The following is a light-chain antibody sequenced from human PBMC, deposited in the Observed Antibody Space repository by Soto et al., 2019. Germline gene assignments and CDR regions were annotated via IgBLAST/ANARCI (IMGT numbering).Light chain of an antibody. CDR3: QQYNNWPRT. J-gene: IGKJ2*01. CDR2: GAS. Sequence: EIVMTQSPATLSVSPGERATLSFRASQGVSSNLAWYQQKPGQAPRLLIYGASTRATGIPARFSGSGSGTEFTLTISSLQSEDFAVYYCQQYNNWPRTFGQGTKLEIK. CDR1: QGVSSN. V-gene: IGKV3-15*01.